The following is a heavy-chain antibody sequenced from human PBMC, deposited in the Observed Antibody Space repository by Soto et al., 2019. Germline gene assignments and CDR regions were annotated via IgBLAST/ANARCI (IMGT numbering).Heavy chain of an antibody. J-gene: IGHJ6*02. CDR2: ISSSGSTI. CDR3: AREFYSSSWSSYYGMDV. V-gene: IGHV3-48*03. D-gene: IGHD6-13*01. CDR1: GFTFSSYE. Sequence: RGSLRLSCAASGFTFSSYEMNWVRQAPGKGLEWVSYISSSGSTIYYADSVKGRFTISRDNAKNSLYLQMNSLRVEDTAVYYCAREFYSSSWSSYYGMDVWGQGTTVTVSS.